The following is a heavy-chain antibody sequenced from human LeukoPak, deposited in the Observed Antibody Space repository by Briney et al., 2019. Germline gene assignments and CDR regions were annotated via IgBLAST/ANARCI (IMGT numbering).Heavy chain of an antibody. V-gene: IGHV1-18*01. Sequence: ASVKDSCKASGYTFNTYGITWVRQAPGQGLEWLGWISAYNGKRDYAQNIQGRVTMTTDTSTSTAYMELRSLTSDDTAVYYCARDFGMVRVFDFWGQGTLVTVSS. CDR2: ISAYNGKR. D-gene: IGHD3-10*01. CDR3: ARDFGMVRVFDF. CDR1: GYTFNTYG. J-gene: IGHJ4*02.